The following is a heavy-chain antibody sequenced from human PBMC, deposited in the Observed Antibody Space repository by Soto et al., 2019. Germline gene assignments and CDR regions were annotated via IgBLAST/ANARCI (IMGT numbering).Heavy chain of an antibody. CDR1: GFSFSSYW. V-gene: IGHV3-74*01. J-gene: IGHJ3*01. Sequence: EVQLVESGGGLVLPGGSLRLSCADSGFSFSSYWMHWVRQGPGKGLVWVSRINTDGSSTNYADSVKGRFTISRDNAKNTVYLQMNSLRAEDTAVYYCARSPGGYYIDWGQGTMVTVSS. CDR3: ARSPGGYYID. D-gene: IGHD3-9*01. CDR2: INTDGSST.